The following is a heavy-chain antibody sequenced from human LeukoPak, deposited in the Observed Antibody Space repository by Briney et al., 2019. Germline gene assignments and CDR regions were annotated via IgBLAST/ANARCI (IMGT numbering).Heavy chain of an antibody. CDR1: GGSISSYY. CDR3: ARSLPTIYFDY. V-gene: IGHV4-59*01. CDR2: IYYSGST. J-gene: IGHJ4*02. Sequence: PSETLSLTCTASGGSISSYYWSWIRQPPGKGLEWIGYIYYSGSTNYNPPLKSRVTISVDTSKNQFSLKLSSVTAADTAVYYCARSLPTIYFDYWGQGTLVTVSS. D-gene: IGHD1-26*01.